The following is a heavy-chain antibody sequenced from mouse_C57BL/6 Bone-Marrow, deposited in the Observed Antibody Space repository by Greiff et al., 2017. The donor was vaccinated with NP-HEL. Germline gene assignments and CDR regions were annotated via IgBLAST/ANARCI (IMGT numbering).Heavy chain of an antibody. D-gene: IGHD2-1*01. Sequence: QVQLQQSGPGLVQPSQSLSITCTVSGFSLTSYGVHWVRQSPGKGLEWLGVIWSGGSTDYNAAFISRLSISKDNSKSQVFFKMNSLQADETAIYYCARKSYGNSLWFAYWGQGTLVTVSA. J-gene: IGHJ3*01. CDR1: GFSLTSYG. CDR3: ARKSYGNSLWFAY. V-gene: IGHV2-2*01. CDR2: IWSGGST.